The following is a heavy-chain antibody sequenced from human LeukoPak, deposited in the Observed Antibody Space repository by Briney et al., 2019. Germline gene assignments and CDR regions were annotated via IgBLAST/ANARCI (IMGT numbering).Heavy chain of an antibody. CDR2: IDPRDSYT. CDR3: ARQGGFGELLYWFDP. Sequence: GESLKISCKGSGYSFTSYWISWVRQVPGKGLEWMGRIDPRDSYTNYSPSFQGHVTISADKSISTAYLQWSSLKASDTAMYYCARQGGFGELLYWFDPWGQGTLVTVSS. D-gene: IGHD3-10*01. V-gene: IGHV5-10-1*01. CDR1: GYSFTSYW. J-gene: IGHJ5*02.